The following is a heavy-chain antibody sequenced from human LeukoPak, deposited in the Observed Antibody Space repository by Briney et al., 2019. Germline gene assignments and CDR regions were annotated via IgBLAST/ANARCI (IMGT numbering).Heavy chain of an antibody. V-gene: IGHV4-59*01. CDR3: ARGNAFDY. CDR2: IYHSGSS. J-gene: IGHJ4*02. Sequence: SETLSLTCTVSADSISSYYWNWIRQTPGKGLEWIGYIYHSGSSNYNPSLKSRVTLSIDTSRNQFSLKLTSVTAADTAVYYCARGNAFDYWGQGTLVTVSS. CDR1: ADSISSYY.